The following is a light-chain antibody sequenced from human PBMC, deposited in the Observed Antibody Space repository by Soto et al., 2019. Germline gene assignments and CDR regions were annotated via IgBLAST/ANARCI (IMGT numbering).Light chain of an antibody. CDR1: HDISNY. CDR2: DAS. Sequence: DIQMTQSPSSLSASVGDRVTITCQASHDISNYLNWYQQKPGKAPKLLIYDASNLETGVPSRFSGRGSGTDFTFTISTLQPEDIAIYYCQQYDNVPAFGQGTKLEIK. J-gene: IGKJ2*01. CDR3: QQYDNVPA. V-gene: IGKV1-33*01.